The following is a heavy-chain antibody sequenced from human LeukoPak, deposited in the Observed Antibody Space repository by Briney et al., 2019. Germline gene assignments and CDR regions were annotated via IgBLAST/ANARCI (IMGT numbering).Heavy chain of an antibody. CDR2: IYYSGST. V-gene: IGHV4-31*03. CDR3: ARAPGSYSSSSYYYMDV. J-gene: IGHJ6*03. CDR1: GGSISSGGYY. Sequence: PSETLSLTCTVSGGSISSGGYYWSWIRQHPGKGLEWIGYIYYSGSTYYNPSLKSRVTISVDTSKNQFSLKLSSVTAADTAAYYCARAPGSYSSSSYYYMDVWGKGTTVTVSS. D-gene: IGHD6-6*01.